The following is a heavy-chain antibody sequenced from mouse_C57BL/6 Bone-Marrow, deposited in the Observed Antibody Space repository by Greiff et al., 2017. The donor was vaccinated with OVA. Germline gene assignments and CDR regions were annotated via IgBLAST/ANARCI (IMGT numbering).Heavy chain of an antibody. J-gene: IGHJ3*01. V-gene: IGHV1-53*01. Sequence: QVQLQQSGPELVKPGASVKLSCKASGYTFTSYWMHWVKQRPGQGLEWIGNINPSNGGTNYNEKFKSKATLTVDKSSSTAYMQLSSLTSEDSAVYYCASFHYGSSWFAYWGQGTLVTVSA. D-gene: IGHD1-1*01. CDR1: GYTFTSYW. CDR3: ASFHYGSSWFAY. CDR2: INPSNGGT.